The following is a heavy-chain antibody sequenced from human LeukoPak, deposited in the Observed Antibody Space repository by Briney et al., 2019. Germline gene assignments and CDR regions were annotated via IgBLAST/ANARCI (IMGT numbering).Heavy chain of an antibody. V-gene: IGHV3-11*01. D-gene: IGHD4-17*01. CDR1: GFTFSDYY. CDR2: ISSSGSTI. Sequence: GGSLLLSCAASGFTFSDYYMSWIRRAPGKGLEWVSYISSSGSTIYYADSVKGRFTISRDNAKNSLYLQMNSPRAEDTAVYYCARDRAYGDHLWGQGTLVTVSS. J-gene: IGHJ5*02. CDR3: ARDRAYGDHL.